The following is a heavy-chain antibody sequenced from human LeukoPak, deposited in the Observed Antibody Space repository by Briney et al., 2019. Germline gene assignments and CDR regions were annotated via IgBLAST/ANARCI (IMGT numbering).Heavy chain of an antibody. D-gene: IGHD1-14*01. CDR2: IYYSGST. V-gene: IGHV4-39*07. Sequence: SQTLSLTCTVSGGSISSSSYYWGWIRQPPGKGLEWIGSIYYSGSTYYNPSLKSRVTISVDTSKNQFSLKLSSVTAADTAVYYCVSWAKPYYYYYYGMDVWGQGTTVTVSS. CDR1: GGSISSSSYY. J-gene: IGHJ6*02. CDR3: VSWAKPYYYYYYGMDV.